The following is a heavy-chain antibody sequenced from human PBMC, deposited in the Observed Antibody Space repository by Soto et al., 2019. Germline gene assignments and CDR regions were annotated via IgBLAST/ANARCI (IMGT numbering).Heavy chain of an antibody. Sequence: GPSVKVSCQASGGTFSSYAISWVRQAPGQGLEWMGGIIPIFGTANYAQKVQGRVTITADESTSTAYMELSSLRSEDTAVYYCAREGSPIVVVVAATPGYGMDVWGQGTTVTVSS. V-gene: IGHV1-69*13. CDR3: AREGSPIVVVVAATPGYGMDV. CDR1: GGTFSSYA. J-gene: IGHJ6*02. CDR2: IIPIFGTA. D-gene: IGHD2-15*01.